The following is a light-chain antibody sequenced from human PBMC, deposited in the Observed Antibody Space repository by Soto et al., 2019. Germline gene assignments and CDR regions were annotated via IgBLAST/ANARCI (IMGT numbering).Light chain of an antibody. CDR3: QQANSFPYT. CDR2: AAS. V-gene: IGKV1-12*01. J-gene: IGKJ2*01. CDR1: QATDSW. Sequence: DIQVTQSPSSVSASVGDRVTITCRASQATDSWLAWYQQKAGKAPKLLIYAASSLQSGVPSRFSGSGSGTDFTLTINSLQPEDFATYYCQQANSFPYTFGQGTKLEIK.